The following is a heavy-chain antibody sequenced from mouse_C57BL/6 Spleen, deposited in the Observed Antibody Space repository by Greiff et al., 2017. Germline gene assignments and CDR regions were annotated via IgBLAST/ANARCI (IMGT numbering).Heavy chain of an antibody. CDR2: INPSSGYT. J-gene: IGHJ2*01. V-gene: IGHV1-4*01. Sequence: QVQLQQSGAELARPGASVKMSCKASGYTFTSYTMHWVKQRPGQGLEWIGYINPSSGYTKYNQKFKDKATLTADKSSSTAYMQLSSLTSEDSAVYYCARVIYDGYQYYFDYWGQGTTLTVSS. CDR3: ARVIYDGYQYYFDY. D-gene: IGHD2-3*01. CDR1: GYTFTSYT.